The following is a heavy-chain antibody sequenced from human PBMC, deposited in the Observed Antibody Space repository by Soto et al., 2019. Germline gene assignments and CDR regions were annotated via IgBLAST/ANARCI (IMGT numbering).Heavy chain of an antibody. J-gene: IGHJ5*02. D-gene: IGHD3-10*01. CDR2: IYYSGST. CDR1: GGSISSGGYY. V-gene: IGHV4-31*03. CDR3: ARDRITMVRELGNWFDP. Sequence: QVQLQESGPGLVKPSQTLSLTCTVSGGSISSGGYYWSWIRQHPGKGLEWIGYIYYSGSTYYNPSLKSRVTISVDTSKNQCSLKLSSVTAADTAVYYCARDRITMVRELGNWFDPWGQGTLVTVSS.